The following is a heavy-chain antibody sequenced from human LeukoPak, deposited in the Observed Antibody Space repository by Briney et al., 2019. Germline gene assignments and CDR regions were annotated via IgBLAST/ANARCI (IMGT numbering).Heavy chain of an antibody. Sequence: ASVKVSCKASGGTFSSYAISWVRQAPGQGLEWMGGIIPIFGTANYAQKFQGRVTITTDESTSTAYMELSRLRSDDTAVYYCARAITIFGVAAPTGYWGQGTLVTVSS. J-gene: IGHJ4*02. V-gene: IGHV1-69*05. CDR2: IIPIFGTA. CDR3: ARAITIFGVAAPTGY. CDR1: GGTFSSYA. D-gene: IGHD3-3*01.